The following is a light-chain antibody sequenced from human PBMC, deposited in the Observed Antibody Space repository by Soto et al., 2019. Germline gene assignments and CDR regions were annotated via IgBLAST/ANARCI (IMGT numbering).Light chain of an antibody. CDR2: EVS. CDR3: SSFAGNNNLV. V-gene: IGLV2-8*01. CDR1: RSDVGGYNY. J-gene: IGLJ2*01. Sequence: QSALTQPPSASGSPGQSVTISCTGTRSDVGGYNYVSWYQPHPGKAPKLMISEVSKRPSGVPDRFSGSKSGNTASLTVSGLQAEDEADYYCSSFAGNNNLVFGGGTKLTVL.